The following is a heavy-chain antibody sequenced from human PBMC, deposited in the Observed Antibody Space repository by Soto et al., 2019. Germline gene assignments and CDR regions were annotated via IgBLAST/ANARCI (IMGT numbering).Heavy chain of an antibody. CDR3: ARDPSIAVAGTDFDY. D-gene: IGHD6-19*01. CDR1: GYTFTSYG. V-gene: IGHV1-18*01. CDR2: ISAYNGNT. J-gene: IGHJ4*02. Sequence: ASVKVSCKASGYTFTSYGISWVRQAPGQGLEWMGWISAYNGNTNYAQKLQGRVTMTTDTSTSTAYMELRSLRSDDTAVYYCARDPSIAVAGTDFDYWGQGTLVTVSS.